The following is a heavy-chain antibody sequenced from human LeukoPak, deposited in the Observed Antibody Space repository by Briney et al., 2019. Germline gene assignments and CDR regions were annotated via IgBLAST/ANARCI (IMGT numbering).Heavy chain of an antibody. CDR2: IYYSGTT. V-gene: IGHV4-59*08. CDR3: ARHPPFGAGSYYHYYFDY. D-gene: IGHD3-10*01. J-gene: IGHJ4*02. Sequence: SETLSLTCSVSGGSISSYYWSWIRQPPGKGLEWIGNIYYSGTTNYNPSLRSRVTISVDTSKNQFSLKLSSVTAADTAVYYCARHPPFGAGSYYHYYFDYWGQGTLVTVSS. CDR1: GGSISSYY.